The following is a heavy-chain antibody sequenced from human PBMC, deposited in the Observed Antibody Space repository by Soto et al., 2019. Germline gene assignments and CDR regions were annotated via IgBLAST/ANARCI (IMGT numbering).Heavy chain of an antibody. Sequence: SQTLSLTCAISGDSVSSNSAAWNWIRQSPSRGLEWLGRTYYRSKWYNDYAVSVKSRITINPDTSKNQLSLQLNSVTPEDTAVYYCAREDGIADYYYYYGMDVWGQGTTVTVS. D-gene: IGHD2-15*01. V-gene: IGHV6-1*01. CDR1: GDSVSSNSAA. J-gene: IGHJ6*02. CDR2: TYYRSKWYN. CDR3: AREDGIADYYYYYGMDV.